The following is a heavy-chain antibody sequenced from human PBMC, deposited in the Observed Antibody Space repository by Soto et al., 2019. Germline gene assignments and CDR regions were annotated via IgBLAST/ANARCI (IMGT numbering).Heavy chain of an antibody. CDR2: IYYSGST. CDR3: ARVQGYYDFWSGYHSYFDY. V-gene: IGHV4-30-4*01. D-gene: IGHD3-3*01. J-gene: IGHJ4*02. Sequence: QVQLQESGPGLVKPSQTLSLTCTVSGGSISSGDYYWSWIRQPPGKGLEWIGYIYYSGSTYYNPSLKSRVTISVDTSKNQFSLKLSSVTAADTAVYYCARVQGYYDFWSGYHSYFDYWGQGTLVTVSS. CDR1: GGSISSGDYY.